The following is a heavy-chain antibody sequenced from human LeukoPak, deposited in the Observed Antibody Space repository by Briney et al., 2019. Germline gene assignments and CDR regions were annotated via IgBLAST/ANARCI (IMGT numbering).Heavy chain of an antibody. CDR2: INPGGSVT. Sequence: RASVKVSCKASGYTFISYYMHWVRQAPGQGLEWMGIINPGGSVTTYAQNFQGRLTITRDTSTNTVYMELGSLTSEDTAVYYCARGALLPGYSALVGDYWGRGTLVTVSS. J-gene: IGHJ4*02. V-gene: IGHV1-46*01. CDR3: ARGALLPGYSALVGDY. D-gene: IGHD3-9*01. CDR1: GYTFISYY.